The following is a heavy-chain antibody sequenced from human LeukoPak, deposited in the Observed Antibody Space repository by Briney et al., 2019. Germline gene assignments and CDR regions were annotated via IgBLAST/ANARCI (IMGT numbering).Heavy chain of an antibody. CDR2: VTAIGSYR. Sequence: PGGSLRLSCAPSGVSFRGYDMYWVRQAPGMGLEWVSSVTAIGSYRSYADSVKGRFTISRDNAKNSLFLEMNSRRVEDTALYHCVRKDPLRSKDAFDLWGQGTMVIVSS. V-gene: IGHV3-21*01. CDR1: GVSFRGYD. D-gene: IGHD3-3*01. J-gene: IGHJ3*01. CDR3: VRKDPLRSKDAFDL.